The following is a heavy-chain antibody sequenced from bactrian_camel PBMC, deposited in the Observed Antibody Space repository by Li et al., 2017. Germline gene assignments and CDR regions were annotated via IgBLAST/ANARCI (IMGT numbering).Heavy chain of an antibody. CDR2: VDNDDEFT. Sequence: VESGGGSVQAGGSLKLTCAASGFRYIDGYCMAWFRQAPGKEREGVAAVDNDDEFTYADSVKGRFTISKDNTKNTLYLQMNNLKPEDTAMYYCAIAPWGYCSSRKWAIDTNYNHWGQGTQVTVS. D-gene: IGHD6*01. CDR3: AIAPWGYCSSRKWAIDTNYNH. V-gene: IGHV3S1*01. CDR1: GFRYIDGYC. J-gene: IGHJ4*01.